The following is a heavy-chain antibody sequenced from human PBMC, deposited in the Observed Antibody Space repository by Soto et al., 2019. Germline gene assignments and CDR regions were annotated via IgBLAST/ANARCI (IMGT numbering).Heavy chain of an antibody. J-gene: IGHJ6*02. CDR1: GFTFSSYG. V-gene: IGHV3-30*18. CDR3: ANVGGGKWLRYYYYGMDV. CDR2: ISYDGSNK. D-gene: IGHD6-19*01. Sequence: LRLSCAASGFTFSSYGMHWVRQAPGKGLEWVAVISYDGSNKYYADSVKGRFTISRDNSKNTLYLQMNSLRAEDTAVNYCANVGGGKWLRYYYYGMDVWGQGTTVTFSS.